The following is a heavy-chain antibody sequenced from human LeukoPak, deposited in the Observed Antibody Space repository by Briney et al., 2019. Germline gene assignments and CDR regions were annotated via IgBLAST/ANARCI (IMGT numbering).Heavy chain of an antibody. CDR1: GFTFSSYA. J-gene: IGHJ4*02. D-gene: IGHD6-13*01. Sequence: GRSLRLSCAASGFTFSSYAMHWVRQAPGKGLEWVAVISYDGSNKYYADSVKGRFTISRDNSKNTLYLQMNSLRAEDTAVHYCARDSTYSSSWYLDYWGQGTLVTVSS. CDR3: ARDSTYSSSWYLDY. V-gene: IGHV3-30-3*01. CDR2: ISYDGSNK.